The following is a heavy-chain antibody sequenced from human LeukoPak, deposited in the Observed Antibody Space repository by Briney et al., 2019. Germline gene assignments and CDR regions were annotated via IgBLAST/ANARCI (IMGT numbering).Heavy chain of an antibody. Sequence: PGGSLRLSCAASGFTFSRHGMHWVRQAPGKGLEWVAFIRYDGSDKYYADSVKGRFTISRDNSENTLYLQMNSLRAEDTAVYYCARTPVPYCSSTSCYPEYYFDYWGQGTLVTVSS. CDR3: ARTPVPYCSSTSCYPEYYFDY. D-gene: IGHD2-2*01. J-gene: IGHJ4*02. CDR2: IRYDGSDK. CDR1: GFTFSRHG. V-gene: IGHV3-30*02.